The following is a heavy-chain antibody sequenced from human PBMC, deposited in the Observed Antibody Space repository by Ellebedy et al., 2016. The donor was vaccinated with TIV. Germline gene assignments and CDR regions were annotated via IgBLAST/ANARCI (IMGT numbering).Heavy chain of an antibody. D-gene: IGHD5-18*01. V-gene: IGHV3-23*01. CDR1: GFTFSSYA. Sequence: PGGSLRLSCAASGFTFSSYAMSWVRQTPGKGLEWVSGTYGGGGTKYYADSVKGRFTISRDNSKGMLLLQMNSLRPEDTAVYYCAKDRTSGDGYWVFDQWGQGTLVTVSS. CDR3: AKDRTSGDGYWVFDQ. CDR2: TYGGGGTK. J-gene: IGHJ4*02.